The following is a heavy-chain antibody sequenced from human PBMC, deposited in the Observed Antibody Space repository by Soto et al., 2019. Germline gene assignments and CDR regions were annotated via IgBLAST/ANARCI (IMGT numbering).Heavy chain of an antibody. CDR3: AKGGGYCSGGSCSDSDYFDY. D-gene: IGHD2-15*01. CDR2: ISWNSGSI. J-gene: IGHJ4*02. CDR1: GFTFDDYA. Sequence: GGSLRLSCAASGFTFDDYAMHWVRQAPGKGLEWVSGISWNSGSIGYADSVKGRFTISRDNAKNSLYLQMNSLRAEDTALYYCAKGGGYCSGGSCSDSDYFDYWGQGTLVTVSS. V-gene: IGHV3-9*01.